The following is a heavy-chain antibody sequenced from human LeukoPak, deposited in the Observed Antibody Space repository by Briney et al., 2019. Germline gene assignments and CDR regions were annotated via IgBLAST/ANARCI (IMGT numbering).Heavy chain of an antibody. Sequence: SETLSLTSTVSGGSISSYYWSWIRQPPGKGLEWIGYIYYSGSTNYNPSLKSRVTISVDTSKNQFSLKLSSVTAADTAVYYCVRVMLGTPNWFDPWGQGTLVTVSS. CDR3: VRVMLGTPNWFDP. CDR1: GGSISSYY. CDR2: IYYSGST. V-gene: IGHV4-59*01. D-gene: IGHD3-10*02. J-gene: IGHJ5*02.